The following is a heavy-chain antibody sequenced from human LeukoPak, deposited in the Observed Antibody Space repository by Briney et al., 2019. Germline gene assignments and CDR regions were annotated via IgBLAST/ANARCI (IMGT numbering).Heavy chain of an antibody. CDR2: ISAYNGNT. CDR3: ARDQWAVAGTFGMCGY. D-gene: IGHD6-19*01. V-gene: IGHV1-18*01. Sequence: ASVKVSCKASGYTFTSYGISWVRQAPGQGLEWMGWISAYNGNTSYAQKLQGRVTMTTDTSTSTAYMELRSLRSDDTAVYYCARDQWAVAGTFGMCGYWGQGTLVTVSS. CDR1: GYTFTSYG. J-gene: IGHJ4*02.